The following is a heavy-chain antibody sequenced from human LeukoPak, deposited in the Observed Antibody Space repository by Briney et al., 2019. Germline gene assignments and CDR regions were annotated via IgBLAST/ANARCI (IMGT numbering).Heavy chain of an antibody. J-gene: IGHJ5*02. CDR2: INHSGST. V-gene: IGHV4-34*01. CDR3: ARGRGWYFYSWFDP. D-gene: IGHD6-19*01. Sequence: PSETLSLTCAVYGGSFSGYYWSWIRQPPGKGLEWIGEINHSGSTNYNPSLKSRVTISVDTSKNQFSLKLSSVTAADTAVYYCARGRGWYFYSWFDPWGQGTLVTVSS. CDR1: GGSFSGYY.